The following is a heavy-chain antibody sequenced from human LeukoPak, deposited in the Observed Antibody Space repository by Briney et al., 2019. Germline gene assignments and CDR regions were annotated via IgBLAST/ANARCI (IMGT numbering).Heavy chain of an antibody. D-gene: IGHD2-2*01. V-gene: IGHV1-69*13. CDR2: IIPIFGTA. CDR3: ARGVVPAAMRWFDP. Sequence: ASVRVSCKASGGTFSSYAISWVRQAPGQGLEWMGGIIPIFGTANYAQKFQGRVTITADESTSTAYMELSSLRSEDTAVYYCARGVVPAAMRWFDPWGQGTLVTVSS. J-gene: IGHJ5*02. CDR1: GGTFSSYA.